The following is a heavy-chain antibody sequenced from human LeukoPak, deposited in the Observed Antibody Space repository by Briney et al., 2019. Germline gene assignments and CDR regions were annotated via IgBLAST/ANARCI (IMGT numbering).Heavy chain of an antibody. Sequence: GGSLRLSWAASGFTFSSYGMHWVRQAPGKGLEWVAVIWYDGSNKYYADSVKGRFTISRDNSKNTLYLQMNSLRAEDTAVYYCARQQLAGWFDPWGQGTLVTVSS. CDR3: ARQQLAGWFDP. J-gene: IGHJ5*02. CDR1: GFTFSSYG. V-gene: IGHV3-33*01. D-gene: IGHD6-13*01. CDR2: IWYDGSNK.